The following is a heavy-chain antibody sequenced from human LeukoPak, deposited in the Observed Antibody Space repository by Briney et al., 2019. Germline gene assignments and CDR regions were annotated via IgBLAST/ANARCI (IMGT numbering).Heavy chain of an antibody. J-gene: IGHJ5*02. CDR1: GGSISNYY. D-gene: IGHD3-22*01. Sequence: PSETLSLACTVSGGSISNYYWNWVRQPPGRGLEWIGYINYSGSTNYNPSLKSRVTISVDTSKNQFSLKLNAVTAADTAVYYCARGTMMVGPWGQGTLVTVSS. V-gene: IGHV4-59*01. CDR3: ARGTMMVGP. CDR2: INYSGST.